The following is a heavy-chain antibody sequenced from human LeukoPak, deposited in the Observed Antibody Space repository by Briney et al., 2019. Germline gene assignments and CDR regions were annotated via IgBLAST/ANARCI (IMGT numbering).Heavy chain of an antibody. Sequence: GASVKVSCKASGYTFTSYDINWVRQATGQGLEWMGWMNPNSGNTGYAQKFQGRVTMTRDTSISTAYMELSRLRSDDTAVYYCARGRGGPRTSHYGMDVWGQGTTVTVPS. CDR3: ARGRGGPRTSHYGMDV. CDR1: GYTFTSYD. CDR2: MNPNSGNT. J-gene: IGHJ6*02. V-gene: IGHV1-8*01. D-gene: IGHD3-10*01.